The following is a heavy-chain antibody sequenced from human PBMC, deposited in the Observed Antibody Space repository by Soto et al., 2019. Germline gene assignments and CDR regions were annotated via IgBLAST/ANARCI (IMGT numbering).Heavy chain of an antibody. J-gene: IGHJ5*02. Sequence: SETLSLTCTVSGGSISSGDYYWSWIRQPPGKGLEWIGYIYYSGSTYYNPSLKSRVTISVDTSKNQFSLKLSSVTAADTAVYCCARVGFLEWLTNWFDPWGQGTLVTVSS. D-gene: IGHD3-3*01. CDR1: GGSISSGDYY. CDR2: IYYSGST. V-gene: IGHV4-30-4*01. CDR3: ARVGFLEWLTNWFDP.